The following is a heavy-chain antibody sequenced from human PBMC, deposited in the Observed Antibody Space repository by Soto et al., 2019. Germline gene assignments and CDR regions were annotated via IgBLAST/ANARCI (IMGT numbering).Heavy chain of an antibody. J-gene: IGHJ4*02. CDR2: IYYSGST. CDR3: ARMGVWWELHYEVPAIYX. V-gene: IGHV4-59*01. Sequence: AETLSLTCTVSGGSISSYYWSWIRQPPGKGLEWIWYIYYSGSTNSTPSLKSLVTISVDTSKNQFSLKLSSVTAADTAVYYCARMGVWWELHYEVPAIYXWGQGTPVTVSX. D-gene: IGHD2-15*01. CDR1: GGSISSYY.